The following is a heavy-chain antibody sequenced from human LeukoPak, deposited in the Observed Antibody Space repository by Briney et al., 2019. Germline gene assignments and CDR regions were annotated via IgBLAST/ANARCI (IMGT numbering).Heavy chain of an antibody. CDR2: IKQDGSEK. CDR3: ARRGWFGELFPANY. CDR1: GFTFSDFW. V-gene: IGHV3-7*01. D-gene: IGHD3-10*01. Sequence: GGSLRLSCAASGFTFSDFWMTWARQAPGKGLEWVSNIKQDGSEKYYVDSVRGRFTISRDNTKNSLYLQMNSLRAEDTAVYYCARRGWFGELFPANYWGQGTLVTVSS. J-gene: IGHJ4*02.